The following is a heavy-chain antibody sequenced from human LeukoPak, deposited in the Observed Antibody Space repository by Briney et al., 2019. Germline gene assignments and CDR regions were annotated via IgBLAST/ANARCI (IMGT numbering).Heavy chain of an antibody. CDR1: GYTFTSYG. J-gene: IGHJ4*02. V-gene: IGHV1-18*01. D-gene: IGHD3-3*01. Sequence: ASVKVSCKASGYTFTSYGISWVRQAPGQGLEWMGWISAYNGNTNYAQKLQGRVTMTTDTSTSTAYMELSSLRSEDTAVYYCARGAGGSYYDFWSGYYNPSGELDYWGRGTLVTVSS. CDR2: ISAYNGNT. CDR3: ARGAGGSYYDFWSGYYNPSGELDY.